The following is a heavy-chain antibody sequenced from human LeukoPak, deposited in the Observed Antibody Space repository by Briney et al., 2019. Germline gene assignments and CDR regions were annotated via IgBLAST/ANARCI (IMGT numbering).Heavy chain of an antibody. D-gene: IGHD6-19*01. CDR3: ARGEYSSGWYGRPVRHDAFDI. CDR1: GGSFSGYY. CDR2: INHSGST. J-gene: IGHJ3*02. V-gene: IGHV4-34*01. Sequence: ASETLSLTCAVYGGSFSGYYWSWIRQPPGKGLEWIGEINHSGSTNYNPSLESRVTISVDTSKNQFSLKLSSVTAADLAVYYCARGEYSSGWYGRPVRHDAFDIWGQGTMVTVSS.